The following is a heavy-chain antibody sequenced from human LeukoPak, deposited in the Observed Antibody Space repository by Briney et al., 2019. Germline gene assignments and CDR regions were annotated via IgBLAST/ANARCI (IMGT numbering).Heavy chain of an antibody. CDR1: GFTFSNYD. V-gene: IGHV3-23*01. D-gene: IGHD6-13*01. CDR3: AKAIAATGRWWIFDY. Sequence: RTGGSLRLSCAASGFTFSNYDMGWVRQAPGEGLEWVSTISGSGTSTYYTDSVKGRFTISRDNPKNAQYLQMNSLRAEDTAVYYCAKAIAATGRWWIFDYWGQGTLVTVSS. J-gene: IGHJ4*02. CDR2: ISGSGTST.